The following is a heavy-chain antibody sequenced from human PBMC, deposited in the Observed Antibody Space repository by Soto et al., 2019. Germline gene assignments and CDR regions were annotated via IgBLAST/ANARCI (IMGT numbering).Heavy chain of an antibody. V-gene: IGHV1-69*06. J-gene: IGHJ4*02. CDR2: IIPIFGTA. D-gene: IGHD3-22*01. Sequence: ASVKVSCKASGGTFSSYAISWVRQAPGQGLEWMGGIIPIFGTANYAQKFQGRVTITADKSTSTAYMELSSLRSEDTAVYYCARGTYYYDSSGPLGCWGQGTLVTVSS. CDR3: ARGTYYYDSSGPLGC. CDR1: GGTFSSYA.